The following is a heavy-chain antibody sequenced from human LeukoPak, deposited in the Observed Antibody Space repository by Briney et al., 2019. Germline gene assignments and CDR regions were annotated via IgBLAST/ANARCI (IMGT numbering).Heavy chain of an antibody. CDR1: GYTFATYG. CDR2: ISANTGKT. CDR3: AKVAGDRMDY. V-gene: IGHV1-18*01. D-gene: IGHD6-13*01. Sequence: ASVKVSCKASGYTFATYGFCWVRQAPGRGLEWMGWISANTGKTDYARKFQGRVTMTTDTSTSTAYMELRSLRPDDTAVYYCAKVAGDRMDYWGQGTLLTVSS. J-gene: IGHJ4*02.